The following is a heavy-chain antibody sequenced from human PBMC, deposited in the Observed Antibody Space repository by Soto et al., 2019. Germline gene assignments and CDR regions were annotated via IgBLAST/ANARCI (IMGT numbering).Heavy chain of an antibody. J-gene: IGHJ5*02. V-gene: IGHV3-23*01. D-gene: IGHD6-13*01. CDR1: GFTFSSYA. CDR2: ISGSGGST. CDR3: AKAPRSSWYLSYYWFDP. Sequence: GGSLRLSCAASGFTFSSYAMSWVHQAPGKGLEWVSAISGSGGSTYYADSVKGRFTISRDNSKNTLYLQMNSLRAEDTAVYYCAKAPRSSWYLSYYWFDPWGQGTLVTVSS.